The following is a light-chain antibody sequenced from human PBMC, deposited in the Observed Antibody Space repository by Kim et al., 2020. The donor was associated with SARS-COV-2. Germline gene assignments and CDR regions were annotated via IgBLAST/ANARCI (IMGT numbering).Light chain of an antibody. Sequence: AYVGDRVTITCRASQEIANSLSWYKQKPGKVPQVLIYDASTLQTGVPSRVSGSGYGTQFTLTIASLQTEDIATYYCQKYNSVTRTFGAGTKVDIK. CDR2: DAS. CDR3: QKYNSVTRT. J-gene: IGKJ4*02. V-gene: IGKV1-27*01. CDR1: QEIANS.